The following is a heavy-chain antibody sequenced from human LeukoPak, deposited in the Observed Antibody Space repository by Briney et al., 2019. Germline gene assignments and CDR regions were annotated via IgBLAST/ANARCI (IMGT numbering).Heavy chain of an antibody. Sequence: PGGSLRLSCAASGFTFSSYAMHWVRQAPGKGLEWVAVISYDGSNKYYADSVKGRFTISRDNSKNTLYLQMNSLRAEDTAVYYCARDYSAAAAPPDYWGQGTLVTVSS. J-gene: IGHJ4*02. D-gene: IGHD6-13*01. CDR1: GFTFSSYA. CDR3: ARDYSAAAAPPDY. V-gene: IGHV3-30*04. CDR2: ISYDGSNK.